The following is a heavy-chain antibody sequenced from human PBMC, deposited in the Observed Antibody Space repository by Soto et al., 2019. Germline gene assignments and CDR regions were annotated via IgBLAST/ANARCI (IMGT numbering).Heavy chain of an antibody. D-gene: IGHD6-19*01. V-gene: IGHV4-59*01. CDR3: ARDSGWYVDY. CDR2: IYYSGST. J-gene: IGHJ4*02. Sequence: WETLSLTCTVSGGSISSYYWSWIRQPPGKGLEWIGYIYYSGSTNYNPSLKSRVTISVDTSKNQFSLKLSSVTAADTAVYYCARDSGWYVDYWGQGTLVTVSS. CDR1: GGSISSYY.